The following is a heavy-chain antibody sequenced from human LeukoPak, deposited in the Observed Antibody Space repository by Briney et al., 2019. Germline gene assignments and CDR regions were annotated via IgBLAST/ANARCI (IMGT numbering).Heavy chain of an antibody. CDR1: GYTFTGYY. D-gene: IGHD4-17*01. CDR3: ARNNGDSNFDY. J-gene: IGHJ4*02. V-gene: IGHV1-2*02. Sequence: VASVKVSCKTSGYTFTGYYMHWVRQAPGQGLEWMGWINPNSGGTNYAQKFQGRVTMTRDTSISTAYMELSRLRSDDTAVYYCARNNGDSNFDYWGQGTLVTVSS. CDR2: INPNSGGT.